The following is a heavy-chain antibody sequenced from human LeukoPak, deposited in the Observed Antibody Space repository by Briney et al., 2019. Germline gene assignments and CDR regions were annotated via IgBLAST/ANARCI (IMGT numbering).Heavy chain of an antibody. J-gene: IGHJ5*02. CDR1: GGSIRSSSHY. D-gene: IGHD6-19*01. Sequence: PSETLSLTCTVSGGSIRSSSHYWGWIRQPPGKGLEWIGEINHSGSTNYNPSLKSRVTISVDTSKNQFSLKLSSVTAADTAVYYCARGLGRAGPWGQGTLVTVSS. CDR3: ARGLGRAGP. CDR2: INHSGST. V-gene: IGHV4-39*07.